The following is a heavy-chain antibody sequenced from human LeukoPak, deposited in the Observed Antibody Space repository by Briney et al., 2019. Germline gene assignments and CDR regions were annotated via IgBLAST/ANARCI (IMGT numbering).Heavy chain of an antibody. Sequence: GGSLRLSCAASGFTLSSYWMTWVRQAPGKGLEWVANIDHDGREKYYVDSVKGRFTISRDNAKNSLFLQMNSLRAEDTAVYYCARGAGGDYWGQGTLVTVSS. V-gene: IGHV3-7*05. CDR3: ARGAGGDY. CDR2: IDHDGREK. CDR1: GFTLSSYW. J-gene: IGHJ4*02.